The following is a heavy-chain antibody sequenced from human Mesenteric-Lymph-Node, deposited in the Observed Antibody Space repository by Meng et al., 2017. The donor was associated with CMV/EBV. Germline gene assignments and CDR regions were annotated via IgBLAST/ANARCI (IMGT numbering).Heavy chain of an antibody. CDR1: TFSSYA. D-gene: IGHD6-6*01. CDR3: ARSPSSIEARLRGPFGY. CDR2: IIPIFGTA. J-gene: IGHJ4*02. Sequence: TFSSYAINWVRQAPGQGLEWMGGIIPIFGTANYAQKFQGRVTITTDESTSTAYMELSSLRSEDTAVYYCARSPSSIEARLRGPFGYWGQGTLVTVSS. V-gene: IGHV1-69*05.